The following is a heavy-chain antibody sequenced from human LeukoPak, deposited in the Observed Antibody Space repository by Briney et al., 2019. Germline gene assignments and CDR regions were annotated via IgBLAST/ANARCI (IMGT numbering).Heavy chain of an antibody. CDR2: INPSGGST. CDR3: ARGLSEPCIASRPWFDY. Sequence: ASVKVSCKASGYTFTSYYMHWVRQAPGQGLEWMGLINPSGGSTNYAQKFQGRVTMTRDTSTSTVYMEMSSLRSADTAVYYCARGLSEPCIASRPWFDYWGQGTLVTVSS. V-gene: IGHV1-46*03. CDR1: GYTFTSYY. J-gene: IGHJ4*02. D-gene: IGHD6-6*01.